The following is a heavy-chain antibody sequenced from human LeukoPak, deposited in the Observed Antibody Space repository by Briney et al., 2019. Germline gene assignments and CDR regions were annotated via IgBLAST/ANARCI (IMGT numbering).Heavy chain of an antibody. V-gene: IGHV1-3*01. J-gene: IGHJ6*02. Sequence: ASVKVSCKASGYTFTSYAMHWVRQAPGQRLEWMGWINAGNGNTKYSQKFQGRVTITRDTSASTAYMELSSLRSEDTAVYYCAREYIVARTPDYYYYGMDVWGQGTTVTVSS. CDR3: AREYIVARTPDYYYYGMDV. CDR1: GYTFTSYA. D-gene: IGHD5-12*01. CDR2: INAGNGNT.